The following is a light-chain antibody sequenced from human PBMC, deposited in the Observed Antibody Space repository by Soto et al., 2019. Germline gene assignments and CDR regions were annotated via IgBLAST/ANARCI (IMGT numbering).Light chain of an antibody. Sequence: EVVMTQSPATLSVSPGERATLSCRASQTINSNLAWYHQRPGQPPRLLMYGASTRATGIPDRFRGSGSGTEFTLTISSLQSDDFGIYYCQHNNNWPLTFGRGTKVDI. CDR2: GAS. CDR3: QHNNNWPLT. CDR1: QTINSN. V-gene: IGKV3-15*01. J-gene: IGKJ1*01.